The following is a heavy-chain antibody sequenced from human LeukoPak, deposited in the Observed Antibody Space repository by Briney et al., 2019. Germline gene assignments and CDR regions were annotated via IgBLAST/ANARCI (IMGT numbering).Heavy chain of an antibody. Sequence: GGSLRLSCAASEFSFRITCTHWVPNPPGQGRVWVAHISSDGSSTSYADSVKGRFTISRDNAKNSLYLQMNSLRAEDTAVYYCARSTQWLASHFDYWGQGTLVTVSS. CDR1: EFSFRITC. V-gene: IGHV3-74*03. CDR2: ISSDGSST. J-gene: IGHJ4*02. D-gene: IGHD6-19*01. CDR3: ARSTQWLASHFDY.